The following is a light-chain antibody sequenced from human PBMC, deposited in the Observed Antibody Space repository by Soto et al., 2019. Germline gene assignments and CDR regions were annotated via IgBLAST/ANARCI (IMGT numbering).Light chain of an antibody. CDR2: EVS. V-gene: IGLV2-8*01. CDR1: SSDVGGYNY. J-gene: IGLJ2*01. Sequence: QSALTQPPSASGSPGQSVTISCTGTSSDVGGYNYVSWYQQHPGKAPKLMISEVSKRPSGVPDRFSGSKSGNTASLTVSGLQAEDEADYYCSSYAGSNNLVFGGGTKHRP. CDR3: SSYAGSNNLV.